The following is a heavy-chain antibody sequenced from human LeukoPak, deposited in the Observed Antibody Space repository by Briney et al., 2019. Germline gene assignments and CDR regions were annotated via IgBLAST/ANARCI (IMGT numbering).Heavy chain of an antibody. CDR2: TYYRSKWYN. J-gene: IGHJ6*02. CDR3: ARVSVWVTRGNYYYYGMDV. Sequence: SQTLSLTCAISGDSFSSNSAAWNWIRQSPSRGLEWLGRTYYRSKWYNDYAVSVKSRITINPDTSKNQFSLQLNSVTPEDTAVYYCARVSVWVTRGNYYYYGMDVWGQGTTVTVSS. CDR1: GDSFSSNSAA. V-gene: IGHV6-1*01. D-gene: IGHD2-21*02.